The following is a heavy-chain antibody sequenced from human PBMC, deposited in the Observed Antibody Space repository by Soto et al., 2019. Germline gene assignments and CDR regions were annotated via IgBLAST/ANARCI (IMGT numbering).Heavy chain of an antibody. CDR2: INSDGTTI. CDR1: GFTFSTSW. V-gene: IGHV3-74*01. D-gene: IGHD1-26*01. Sequence: EVQLVESGGDLIQPGGSLRISCAASGFTFSTSWMHWVRQTPGEGLAWVSRINSDGTTINYEDSVKGRFTISRDNAKNTLYLQMTSLRADDTAVYYCTRAGSYRFDYWGQGTLGTVAS. J-gene: IGHJ4*02. CDR3: TRAGSYRFDY.